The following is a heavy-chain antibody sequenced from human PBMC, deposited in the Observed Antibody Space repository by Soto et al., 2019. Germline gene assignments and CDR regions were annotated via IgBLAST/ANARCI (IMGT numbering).Heavy chain of an antibody. Sequence: QITLKESGPTLVKPTQTLTLTCTFSGFSLITSGVVVGWIRQPPGTALECLALIYWDDDKRYSPSLKSRLTIAKDTPKNQVVLTMTNMDPVDTATYYCAHRVEGYQLLYSRFDPWGQGTLVTVSS. V-gene: IGHV2-5*02. CDR1: GFSLITSGVV. CDR2: IYWDDDK. J-gene: IGHJ5*02. D-gene: IGHD2-2*02. CDR3: AHRVEGYQLLYSRFDP.